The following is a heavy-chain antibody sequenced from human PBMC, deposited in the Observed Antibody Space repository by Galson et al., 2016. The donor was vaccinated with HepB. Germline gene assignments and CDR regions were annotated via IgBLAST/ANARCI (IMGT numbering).Heavy chain of an antibody. V-gene: IGHV3-74*01. Sequence: SLRLSCAASGFTFSSYWMHWVRQAPGKGLVWVSRINSDGSSTSYADSVKGRFTISRDNAKNTLYLQMNSLRAEDTAVYYCSRADGSYYYMDVWGKGATVTVSS. CDR1: GFTFSSYW. J-gene: IGHJ6*03. CDR2: INSDGSST. CDR3: SRADGSYYYMDV.